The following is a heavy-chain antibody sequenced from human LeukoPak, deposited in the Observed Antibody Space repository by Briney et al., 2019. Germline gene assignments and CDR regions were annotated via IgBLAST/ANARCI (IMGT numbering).Heavy chain of an antibody. CDR3: ARQGAWELPNY. CDR1: RYSFTSYW. D-gene: IGHD1-26*01. J-gene: IGHJ4*02. V-gene: IGHV5-51*04. CDR2: IYPGDSDT. Sequence: GESLKLSCNGSRYSFTSYWIGWVRQMPGKGLEWMGIIYPGDSDTRYSPSFQGQVTISADKPISTAYLQWSSLKASDTAMYYCARQGAWELPNYWGQGTLVTVSS.